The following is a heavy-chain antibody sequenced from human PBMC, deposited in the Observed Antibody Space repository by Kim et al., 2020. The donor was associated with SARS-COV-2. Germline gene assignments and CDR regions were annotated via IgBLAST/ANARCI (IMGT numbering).Heavy chain of an antibody. Sequence: NATPSLQSRVTKSVNTFKSQFSLKLSSVTAADTAVYYCAGVPHGTKWFDPWGQGSLVTVSS. V-gene: IGHV4-34*01. CDR3: AGVPHGTKWFDP. J-gene: IGHJ5*02. D-gene: IGHD1-1*01.